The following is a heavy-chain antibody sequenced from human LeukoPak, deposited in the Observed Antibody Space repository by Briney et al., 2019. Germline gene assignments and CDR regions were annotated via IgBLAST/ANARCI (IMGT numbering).Heavy chain of an antibody. CDR1: GGSFSGYY. J-gene: IGHJ6*02. CDR3: ARGLHYNILTGGMDV. CDR2: MSHTGAT. V-gene: IGHV4-34*01. D-gene: IGHD3-9*01. Sequence: PSETLSLTCAVFGGSFSGYYWSWIRQSPEKGLEWIGEMSHTGATNYNPSLKSRVTVSVDTSKKQFSLNLRSVSAADTAVYYCARGLHYNILTGGMDVWGQGTTVIVSS.